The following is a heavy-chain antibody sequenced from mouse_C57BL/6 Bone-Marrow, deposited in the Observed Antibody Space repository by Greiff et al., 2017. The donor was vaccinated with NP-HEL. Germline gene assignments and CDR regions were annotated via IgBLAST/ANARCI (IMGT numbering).Heavy chain of an antibody. Sequence: VQLQQSGPGLVQPSQSLSITCTVSGFSLTSHGVHWVRQSPGKGLEWLGVIWSGGSTDYNAAFISRLSISKDNSKSQVFFKMNSLQADDTAIYYCATHYGSSHYYAMDYWGQGTSVTVSS. CDR2: IWSGGST. CDR3: ATHYGSSHYYAMDY. J-gene: IGHJ4*01. V-gene: IGHV2-2*01. CDR1: GFSLTSHG. D-gene: IGHD1-1*01.